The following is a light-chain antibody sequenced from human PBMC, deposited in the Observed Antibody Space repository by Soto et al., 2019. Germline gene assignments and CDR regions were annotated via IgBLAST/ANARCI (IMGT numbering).Light chain of an antibody. V-gene: IGKV1-39*01. CDR2: ASS. J-gene: IGKJ2*01. Sequence: DIQMTQSPSSLSSSIGDRVTITCRASQTITRYLSWYQKKQRKAPKLLIYASSSLPVGVPSRFSGSGSGTDFTLTISGLQPEDLGTYYCQQSYRIPYTFGHGT. CDR3: QQSYRIPYT. CDR1: QTITRY.